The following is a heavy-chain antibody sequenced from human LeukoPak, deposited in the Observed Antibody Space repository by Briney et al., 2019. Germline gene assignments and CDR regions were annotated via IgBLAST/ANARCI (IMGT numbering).Heavy chain of an antibody. J-gene: IGHJ3*02. CDR2: ISSSGSTI. D-gene: IGHD4-17*01. CDR1: GFTFSDYY. V-gene: IGHV3-11*01. Sequence: EGSLRLSCAASGFTFSDYYMSWIRQAPGKGLEWVSYISSSGSTIYYADCVKGRFTISRDNAKNSLYLQMNSLRAEDTAVYYCARTPGRIDYGDYEDDSYAFDIWGQGTMVTVSS. CDR3: ARTPGRIDYGDYEDDSYAFDI.